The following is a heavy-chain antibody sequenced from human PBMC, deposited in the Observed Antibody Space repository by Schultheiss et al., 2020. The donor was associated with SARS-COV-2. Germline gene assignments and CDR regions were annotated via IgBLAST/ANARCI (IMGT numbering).Heavy chain of an antibody. D-gene: IGHD3-3*01. Sequence: GGSLRLSFAASGFTVSSNYMSWVRQAPGKGLEWVSVIYSGGSTYYADSVKGRFTISRDNSKNTLYLQMNSLRAEDTAVYYCARDPPRYDFWSGHYYYYMDVWGKGTTVTVSS. V-gene: IGHV3-66*01. CDR3: ARDPPRYDFWSGHYYYYMDV. J-gene: IGHJ6*03. CDR2: IYSGGST. CDR1: GFTVSSNY.